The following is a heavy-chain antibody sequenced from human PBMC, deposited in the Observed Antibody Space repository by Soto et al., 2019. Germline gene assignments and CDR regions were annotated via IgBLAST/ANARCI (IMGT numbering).Heavy chain of an antibody. J-gene: IGHJ3*02. CDR3: ARDFFQDTSAWRDVFDI. CDR2: ISTHKADT. D-gene: IGHD3-22*01. V-gene: IGHV1-18*01. Sequence: QVQLVQSGADVKKPGASVKVSCKALGYTFTSYGISWVRQAPGQGLEWMGWISTHKADTYYAQNFQGRVTMTTDTSTSTAYMELRSLRSDDTAVYYCARDFFQDTSAWRDVFDIWGQGTMVTVSP. CDR1: GYTFTSYG.